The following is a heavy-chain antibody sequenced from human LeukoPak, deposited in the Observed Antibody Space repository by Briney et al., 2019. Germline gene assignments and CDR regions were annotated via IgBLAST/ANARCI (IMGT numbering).Heavy chain of an antibody. CDR3: ARDTWNGNDY. Sequence: GGSLRLSCAASGFTFSSYAMHWVRQAPGKGLEYVSAISSNGGSTYYANSVKGRFTISRDNSKNTLYLQMGSLRAEDMAVYYRARDTWNGNDYWGQGTLVTVSS. D-gene: IGHD1-1*01. V-gene: IGHV3-64*01. J-gene: IGHJ4*02. CDR2: ISSNGGST. CDR1: GFTFSSYA.